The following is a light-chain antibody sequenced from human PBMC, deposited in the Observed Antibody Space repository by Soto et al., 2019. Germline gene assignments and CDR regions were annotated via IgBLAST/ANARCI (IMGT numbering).Light chain of an antibody. Sequence: EIVLTQSPATLSLSPGERATLSCRASQSVSSYLAWYQQKPAQAPRLLIYDASNRATGIPARFSGSGSGTDFTLTISSLEPEDFAVYYCQQRSNWLFGGGTKVEIK. CDR3: QQRSNWL. V-gene: IGKV3-11*01. J-gene: IGKJ4*01. CDR2: DAS. CDR1: QSVSSY.